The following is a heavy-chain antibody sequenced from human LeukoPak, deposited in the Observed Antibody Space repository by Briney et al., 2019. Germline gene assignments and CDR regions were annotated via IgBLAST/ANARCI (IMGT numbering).Heavy chain of an antibody. CDR3: AKEIAAIGVPAVDY. Sequence: GGSLRLSCAASGFTFTNYAMSWVRQSPGKGLEWVSGISNGGGAFYADSVKGRFTISRDNSKNTLYLQMNSLEVADTAIYYCAKEIAAIGVPAVDYWGQGTLVTVSS. J-gene: IGHJ4*02. V-gene: IGHV3-23*01. D-gene: IGHD6-13*01. CDR1: GFTFTNYA. CDR2: ISNGGGA.